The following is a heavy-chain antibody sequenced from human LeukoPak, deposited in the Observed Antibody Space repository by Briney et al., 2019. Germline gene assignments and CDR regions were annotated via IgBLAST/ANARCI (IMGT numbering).Heavy chain of an antibody. CDR3: AKVETYYYDSSGYYSDY. V-gene: IGHV3-48*01. J-gene: IGHJ4*02. D-gene: IGHD3-22*01. Sequence: GGSLRLSCAASGFTFSNYNMNWVRQAPGKGLEWVSYISTSSGTIYYADSVKGRFTISRDNAKNTLYLQMNSLRAEDTAVYYCAKVETYYYDSSGYYSDYWGQGTLVTVSS. CDR2: ISTSSGTI. CDR1: GFTFSNYN.